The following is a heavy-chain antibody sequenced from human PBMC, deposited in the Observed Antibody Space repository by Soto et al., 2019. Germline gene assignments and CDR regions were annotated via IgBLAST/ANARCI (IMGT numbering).Heavy chain of an antibody. J-gene: IGHJ4*02. CDR2: IYYSGST. D-gene: IGHD6-13*01. Sequence: SETLSLTCTVSGGSVNSGSYYWSWIRQPPGKGLEWIGYIYYSGSTNYTPSLKSRVTISIDTSKNQFSLKLSSVTAADTAVYYCSREAAIAAAYWGQGTLGTVSS. V-gene: IGHV4-61*01. CDR1: GGSVNSGSYY. CDR3: SREAAIAAAY.